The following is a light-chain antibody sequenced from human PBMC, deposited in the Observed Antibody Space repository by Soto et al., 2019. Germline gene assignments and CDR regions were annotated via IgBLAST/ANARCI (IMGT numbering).Light chain of an antibody. CDR3: QQYGSSPTWT. V-gene: IGKV3-20*01. CDR1: QSVSSSH. CDR2: GAS. Sequence: IVLTQSPGTLSLYPRERATLSCSASQSVSSSHLAWYQQKPGQAPRLLIYGASSRATGIPDRFSGSGSGTDFTLTISRLEPEDFAVYYCQQYGSSPTWTFGQGTKVDIK. J-gene: IGKJ1*01.